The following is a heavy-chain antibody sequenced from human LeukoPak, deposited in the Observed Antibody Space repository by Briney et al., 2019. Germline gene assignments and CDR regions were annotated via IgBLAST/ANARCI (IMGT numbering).Heavy chain of an antibody. CDR2: INPSGGST. J-gene: IGHJ6*02. V-gene: IGHV1-46*01. Sequence: GASVKVSCKASGYTFTSYDINWVRQASGQGLEWMGIINPSGGSTSYAQKFQDRVTMTRDASTSTVYMELSSLKSEDTAVYYCAREDVVLVDAVRYYYYGMDVWGQGTTVTVSS. D-gene: IGHD2-8*01. CDR3: AREDVVLVDAVRYYYYGMDV. CDR1: GYTFTSYD.